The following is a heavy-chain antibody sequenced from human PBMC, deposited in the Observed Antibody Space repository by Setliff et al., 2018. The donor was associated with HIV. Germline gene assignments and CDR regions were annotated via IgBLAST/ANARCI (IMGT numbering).Heavy chain of an antibody. CDR3: ARRRTRDAFDI. V-gene: IGHV4-34*01. Sequence: SETLSLTCAVYGGSFSGYYWSWIRQPPGKGLEWIGNIYHTGSTYYNSSLKRRVTISVDTSKNQFSLKLRSVTAADTAVYYCARRRTRDAFDIWGQGTMVTVSS. CDR1: GGSFSGYY. J-gene: IGHJ3*02. D-gene: IGHD2-2*01. CDR2: IYHTGST.